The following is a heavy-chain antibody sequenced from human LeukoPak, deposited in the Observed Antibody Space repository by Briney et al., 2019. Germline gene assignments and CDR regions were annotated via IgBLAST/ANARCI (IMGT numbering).Heavy chain of an antibody. CDR1: GFTFSSYA. CDR2: ISYDGSNK. D-gene: IGHD6-6*01. CDR3: ARTLIEYSVSSCYFDY. Sequence: GGSLRLSCAASGFTFSSYAMHWVRQAPGKGLEWVAVISYDGSNKYYADSVKGRFTISRGNSKNTLYLQMNSLRAEDTAVYYCARTLIEYSVSSCYFDYWGQGTLVTVSS. V-gene: IGHV3-30*04. J-gene: IGHJ4*02.